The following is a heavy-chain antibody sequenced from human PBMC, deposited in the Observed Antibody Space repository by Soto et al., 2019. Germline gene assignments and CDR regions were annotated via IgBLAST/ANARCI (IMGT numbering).Heavy chain of an antibody. J-gene: IGHJ4*02. CDR1: GFTFSDYW. D-gene: IGHD2-2*01. CDR2: IWRDGSDK. CDR3: ARGSTSFDH. V-gene: IGHV3-7*01. Sequence: TGGSLRLSCAASGFTFSDYWMSWVRQAPGKGPEWVANIWRDGSDKHYVDSVRGRFTISRDNAKSSLYLEMNTLRAEDTAVYYCARGSTSFDHWGQGTLVTVSS.